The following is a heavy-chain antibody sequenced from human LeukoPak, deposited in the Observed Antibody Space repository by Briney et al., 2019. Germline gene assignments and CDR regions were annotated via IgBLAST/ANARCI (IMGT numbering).Heavy chain of an antibody. J-gene: IGHJ4*02. CDR3: ALDSGDDLGDLGY. V-gene: IGHV3-48*02. CDR2: ISSSSGTI. CDR1: GFTFSTHS. D-gene: IGHD5-12*01. Sequence: GGSLRLSCAASGFTFSTHSMNWVRQAPGKGLEWVSYISSSSGTIFYADSVKGRFTISRDNAKDSLYLQMNSLRDEDTAVYYCALDSGDDLGDLGYWGQGTLVTVSS.